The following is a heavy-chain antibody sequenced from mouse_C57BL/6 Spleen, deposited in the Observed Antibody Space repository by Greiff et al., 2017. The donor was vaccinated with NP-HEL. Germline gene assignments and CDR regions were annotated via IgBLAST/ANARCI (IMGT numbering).Heavy chain of an antibody. D-gene: IGHD2-2*01. J-gene: IGHJ3*01. V-gene: IGHV1-80*01. CDR1: GYAFSSYW. CDR3: ARSVYGYHFAY. Sequence: QVQLKQSGAELVKPGASVKISCKASGYAFSSYWMNWVKQRPGKGLEWIGQIYPGDGDTNYNGKFKGKATLTADKSSSTAYMQLSSLTSEDSAVYFCARSVYGYHFAYWGQGTLVTVSA. CDR2: IYPGDGDT.